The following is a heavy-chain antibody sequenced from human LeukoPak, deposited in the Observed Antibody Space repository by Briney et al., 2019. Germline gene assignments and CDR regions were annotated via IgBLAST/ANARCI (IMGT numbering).Heavy chain of an antibody. CDR1: GFTFSSYS. CDR2: ISSSSSYI. Sequence: GGSLRLSCAASGFTFSSYSMNWVRQAPGKGLEWVSSISSSSSYIYYADSVKGRFTISRDNAKNSLYLQMNSLRAEDTAVYYCARGPTYYYDSSGYPFDYWGQGTLVTVPS. CDR3: ARGPTYYYDSSGYPFDY. V-gene: IGHV3-21*01. J-gene: IGHJ4*02. D-gene: IGHD3-22*01.